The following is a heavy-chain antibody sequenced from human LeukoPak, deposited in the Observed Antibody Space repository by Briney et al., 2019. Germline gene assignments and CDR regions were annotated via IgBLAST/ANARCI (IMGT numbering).Heavy chain of an antibody. CDR1: GFTFSSYS. V-gene: IGHV3-21*01. CDR3: ARGGYYDFWSGYYNNWFDP. D-gene: IGHD3-3*01. Sequence: GGSLRLSCAASGFTFSSYSMNWVRQAPGKGLEWVSSISSSSYIYYADSVKGRFTISRDNAKNSLYLQMNSLRAEDTAVYYCARGGYYDFWSGYYNNWFDPWGQGTLVTVSS. J-gene: IGHJ5*02. CDR2: ISSSSYI.